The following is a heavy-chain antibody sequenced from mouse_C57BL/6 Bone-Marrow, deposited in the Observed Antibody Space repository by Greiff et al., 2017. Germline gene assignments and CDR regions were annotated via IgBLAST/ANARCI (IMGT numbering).Heavy chain of an antibody. CDR3: ARLDSSGYFDY. V-gene: IGHV5-6*02. Sequence: DVKLVESGVDLVKPGGSLKLSCAASGFTFSSYGMSWVRQTPDKRLEWVATISSGGSYTYYPDSVKGRFTISRDNAKNTLYLQMSSLKSEDTAMYYCARLDSSGYFDYWGQGTTLTVSS. CDR1: GFTFSSYG. CDR2: ISSGGSYT. J-gene: IGHJ2*01. D-gene: IGHD3-2*02.